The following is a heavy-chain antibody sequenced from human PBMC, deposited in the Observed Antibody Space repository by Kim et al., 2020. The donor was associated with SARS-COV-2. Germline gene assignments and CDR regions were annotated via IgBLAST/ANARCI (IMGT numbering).Heavy chain of an antibody. CDR1: GFTFSSYG. D-gene: IGHD3-9*01. V-gene: IGHV3-33*05. CDR2: ISYDGSNK. J-gene: IGHJ6*02. Sequence: GGSLRLSCAASGFTFSSYGMHWVRQAPGKGLEWVAVISYDGSNKYYADSVKGRFTISRDNTKNTMNLQMNSLRAEDTAVYYCASLLPDSWNFDWLSPYYYYYGMDVWGQGTTVTVSS. CDR3: ASLLPDSWNFDWLSPYYYYYGMDV.